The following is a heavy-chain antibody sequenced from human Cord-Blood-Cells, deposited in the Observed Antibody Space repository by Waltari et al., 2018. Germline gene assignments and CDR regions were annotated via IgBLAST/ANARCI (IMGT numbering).Heavy chain of an antibody. V-gene: IGHV4-34*01. J-gene: IGHJ6*02. Sequence: QVQLQQWGAGLLKPSETLSLTCAVYGGSFSGYYWSWIRQPPGKGLEWIGEINHRGSTNYNPSLKSRVTISVDTSKNQFSLKLSSVTAADTAVYYCARIRYSGSYYYYYYGMDVWGQGTTVTVSS. CDR1: GGSFSGYY. D-gene: IGHD1-26*01. CDR2: INHRGST. CDR3: ARIRYSGSYYYYYYGMDV.